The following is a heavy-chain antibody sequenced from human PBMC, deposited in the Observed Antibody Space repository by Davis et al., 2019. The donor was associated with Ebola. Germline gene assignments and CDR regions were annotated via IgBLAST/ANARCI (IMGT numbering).Heavy chain of an antibody. CDR1: GFTFSSYS. Sequence: ESLKISCAASGFTFSSYSMNWVRQAPGKGLEWIGYVFYTGTTYYNPSLKSRLTLSVDTSKNQFSLKLSSVTAADTAVYYCARSITHSGYSGWGQGTLVTVSS. CDR2: VFYTGTT. D-gene: IGHD3-22*01. CDR3: ARSITHSGYSG. J-gene: IGHJ4*02. V-gene: IGHV4-59*01.